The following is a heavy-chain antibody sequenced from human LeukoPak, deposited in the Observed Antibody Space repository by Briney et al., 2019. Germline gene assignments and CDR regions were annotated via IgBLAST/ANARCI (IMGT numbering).Heavy chain of an antibody. Sequence: TGGSLRLSCAAPGFIFDNYAIHWVRQAPGKGLEWVSLISGDGGSTFYANSVKGRFTISRDNPKNTLYLQMNSLRPDDTAVYYCANLGTGEHEISGYFYETQSSGVDVWGQGTMVIVSS. V-gene: IGHV3-43*02. J-gene: IGHJ3*01. CDR2: ISGDGGST. D-gene: IGHD3-22*01. CDR3: ANLGTGEHEISGYFYETQSSGVDV. CDR1: GFIFDNYA.